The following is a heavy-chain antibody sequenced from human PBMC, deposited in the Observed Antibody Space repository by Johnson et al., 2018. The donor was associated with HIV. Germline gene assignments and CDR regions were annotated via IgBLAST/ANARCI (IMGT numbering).Heavy chain of an antibody. J-gene: IGHJ3*01. Sequence: QVQLVESGGGVVQPGRSLRLYCAASGFTFSSYAMHWVRQAPGKGLEWVAVISYDGKNKYYADSVKGRFTISRDKSKNTMYLQMNSLRDEDTAVYHCAKERLLHDAFDFWGQGTMVTVSS. V-gene: IGHV3-30*04. CDR3: AKERLLHDAFDF. CDR1: GFTFSSYA. CDR2: ISYDGKNK. D-gene: IGHD5-18*01.